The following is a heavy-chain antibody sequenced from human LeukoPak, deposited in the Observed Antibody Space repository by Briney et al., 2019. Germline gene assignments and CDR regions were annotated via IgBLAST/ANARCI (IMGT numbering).Heavy chain of an antibody. J-gene: IGHJ2*01. Sequence: PSQTLSLTCAVYGGSFSGYYWRWIRQPPGKGLEWIGEINHSGSTNYNPSLKSRVTISVDTSKNQFSLKLSSVTAADTAVYYCARPHYYDSSGYYYDWYFDLWGRGTLVTVSS. CDR3: ARPHYYDSSGYYYDWYFDL. V-gene: IGHV4-34*01. CDR2: INHSGST. CDR1: GGSFSGYY. D-gene: IGHD3-22*01.